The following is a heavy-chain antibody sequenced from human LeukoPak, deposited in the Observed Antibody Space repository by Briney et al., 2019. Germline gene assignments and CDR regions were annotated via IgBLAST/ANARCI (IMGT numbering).Heavy chain of an antibody. CDR3: ARGAVVPAAITFDP. J-gene: IGHJ5*02. Sequence: SVRVSCKASGGTFSSYAISWVRQAPGQGLEWMGRIIPILGIANYAQKFQGRVTITADKSTSTAYMELSSLRSEDTAVYYCARGAVVPAAITFDPWGQGTLVTVSS. D-gene: IGHD2-2*01. V-gene: IGHV1-69*04. CDR2: IIPILGIA. CDR1: GGTFSSYA.